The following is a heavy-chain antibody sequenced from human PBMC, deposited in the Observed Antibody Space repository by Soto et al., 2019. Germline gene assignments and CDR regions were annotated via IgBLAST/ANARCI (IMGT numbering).Heavy chain of an antibody. CDR2: IYYTGST. V-gene: IGHV4-59*01. Sequence: QVQLQESGPGLVKPSETLSLTCTVSGGSISSYYWSWIRQPPGKGLEWIAYIYYTGSTNYNPSLKSRVTLSADTSKNQFSLKLSSVTAADTAMYYGARVDSSGSYFDSWGQGTLVTVSS. J-gene: IGHJ4*02. D-gene: IGHD3-22*01. CDR1: GGSISSYY. CDR3: ARVDSSGSYFDS.